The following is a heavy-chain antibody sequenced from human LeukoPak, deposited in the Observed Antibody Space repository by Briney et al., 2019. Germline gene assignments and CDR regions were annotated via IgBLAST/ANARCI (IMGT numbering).Heavy chain of an antibody. D-gene: IGHD5-12*01. CDR2: MNPNSGNT. Sequence: ASVKVSCKASGYTFTSYDINWVRQATGQGLEWMGWMNPNSGNTGYAQKFQGRVTMTRNTSISTVYMELSSLRSEDTAVYYCARGGYSGYDRYNWFDPWGQGTLVTVSS. CDR3: ARGGYSGYDRYNWFDP. J-gene: IGHJ5*02. V-gene: IGHV1-8*01. CDR1: GYTFTSYD.